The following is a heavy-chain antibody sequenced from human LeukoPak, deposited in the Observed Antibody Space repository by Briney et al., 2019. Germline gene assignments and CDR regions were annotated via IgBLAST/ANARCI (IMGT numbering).Heavy chain of an antibody. D-gene: IGHD3-10*01. V-gene: IGHV3-23*01. J-gene: IGHJ4*02. CDR1: GFTFSSYA. Sequence: GGSLRLSCAASGFTFSSYAMSWVRQAPGKGLEWVSAISGSGGSTYYADSVKGRFTISRDNTKNSLFLQLNSLGADDTAVYYCVRDRGWFHFDLWGQGTPVTVSS. CDR2: ISGSGGST. CDR3: VRDRGWFHFDL.